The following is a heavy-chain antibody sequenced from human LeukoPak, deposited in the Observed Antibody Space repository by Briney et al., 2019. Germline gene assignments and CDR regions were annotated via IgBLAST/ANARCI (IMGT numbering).Heavy chain of an antibody. CDR1: GFTFSSYD. Sequence: GGSLRLSCAASGFTFSSYDMSWVRLAPGKGLEWVSAISGSGVRTYYADSVKGRFTISRDNSESTLYLQMNSLRAEDTAVYYCAKAVAATGHYYFGMDVWGQGTTVTVSS. CDR2: ISGSGVRT. CDR3: AKAVAATGHYYFGMDV. J-gene: IGHJ6*02. V-gene: IGHV3-23*01. D-gene: IGHD6-19*01.